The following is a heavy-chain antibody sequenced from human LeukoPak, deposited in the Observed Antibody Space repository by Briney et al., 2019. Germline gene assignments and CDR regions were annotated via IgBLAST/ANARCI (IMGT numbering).Heavy chain of an antibody. V-gene: IGHV3-23*01. D-gene: IGHD4-17*01. Sequence: GGSLRLSCAASGFSFSNYAMIWVRQAPGKGLEWVSAISGSGGSTYYADSVKGRFTISRDNSKNTLFLQVNSLRAEDAAVYYCGKDPNGDYVGAFDMWGQGTMVTVSP. CDR1: GFSFSNYA. CDR2: ISGSGGST. CDR3: GKDPNGDYVGAFDM. J-gene: IGHJ3*02.